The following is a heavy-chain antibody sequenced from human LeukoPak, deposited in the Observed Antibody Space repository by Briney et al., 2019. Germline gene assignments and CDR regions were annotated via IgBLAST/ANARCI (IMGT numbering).Heavy chain of an antibody. J-gene: IGHJ4*02. Sequence: SETLSLTCAVYGGSFSCYYWSWIRQPPGKGLEWIGGINHSGSTNYNPSLKSRVTISVDTSKNQFSLKLSSVTASDTAVYYCASRYDFWSGYYPFDYWGQGTLVTVSS. CDR3: ASRYDFWSGYYPFDY. D-gene: IGHD3-3*01. CDR2: INHSGST. V-gene: IGHV4-34*01. CDR1: GGSFSCYY.